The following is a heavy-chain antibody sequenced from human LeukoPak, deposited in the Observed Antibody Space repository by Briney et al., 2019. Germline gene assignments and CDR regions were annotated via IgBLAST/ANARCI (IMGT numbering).Heavy chain of an antibody. CDR1: GGSFSGYH. Sequence: SETLSLTCAVFGGSFSGYHWSWIRQPPGKGLEWIGGVNYGESTNYNPSLKGRVTISVDTSKNQFSLKLSSVTAADTAVYYCARTSSSGLVGGYYFDYWGQGTLVTVSS. CDR2: VNYGEST. D-gene: IGHD6-19*01. V-gene: IGHV4-34*01. J-gene: IGHJ4*02. CDR3: ARTSSSGLVGGYYFDY.